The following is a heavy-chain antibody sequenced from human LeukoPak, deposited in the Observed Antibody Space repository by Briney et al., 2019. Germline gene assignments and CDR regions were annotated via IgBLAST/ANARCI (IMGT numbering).Heavy chain of an antibody. V-gene: IGHV4-34*01. CDR2: INHSGST. Sequence: SKTLSLTCAVYGGSFSGYYWSWIRQPPGKGLEWIGEINHSGSTNYNPSLQSRVTISVDTSKNRFSLTLSSVTAADTAVYYCARGGSYSRGYYYYYMDVWGKGTTVTVSS. D-gene: IGHD6-13*01. CDR3: ARGGSYSRGYYYYYMDV. CDR1: GGSFSGYY. J-gene: IGHJ6*03.